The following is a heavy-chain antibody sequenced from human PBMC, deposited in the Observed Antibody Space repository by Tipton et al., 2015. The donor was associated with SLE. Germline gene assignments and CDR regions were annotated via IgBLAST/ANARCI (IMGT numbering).Heavy chain of an antibody. D-gene: IGHD4-17*01. Sequence: LRLSCTVSGVSMRRPYWTWIRQSPGKGLEWIGCIDDSRNTKSNPSLENRVAISIDTSKNQFSLKLTSVTAADTAVYYCAKVRFFHDYGDFDYWGQGTLVTVSS. CDR1: GVSMRRPY. V-gene: IGHV4-59*11. CDR2: IDDSRNT. CDR3: AKVRFFHDYGDFDY. J-gene: IGHJ4*02.